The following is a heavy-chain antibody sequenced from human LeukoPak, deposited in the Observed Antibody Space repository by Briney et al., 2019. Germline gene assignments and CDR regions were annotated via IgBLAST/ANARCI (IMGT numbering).Heavy chain of an antibody. CDR3: ARQIGVAAAGTHYYGMDV. CDR2: IYYSGST. CDR1: GGSISSYY. V-gene: IGHV4-59*08. Sequence: SETLSLTCTVSGGSISSYYWSWIRQPPGKGLEWIGYIYYSGSTNYNPSLKSRVTISVDTSKNQFSLKLSSVTAADTAVYYCARQIGVAAAGTHYYGMDVWGQGTTVTVSS. J-gene: IGHJ6*02. D-gene: IGHD6-13*01.